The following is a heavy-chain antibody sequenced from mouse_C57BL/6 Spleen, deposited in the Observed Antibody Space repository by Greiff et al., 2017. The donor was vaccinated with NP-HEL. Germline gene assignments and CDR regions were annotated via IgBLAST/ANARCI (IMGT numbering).Heavy chain of an antibody. V-gene: IGHV14-3*01. D-gene: IGHD1-1*01. CDR3: SRGLLRYPRYFDY. CDR1: GFNIKNTY. Sequence: VQLKESVAELVRPGASVKLSCTASGFNIKNTYMHWVKQRPEQGLEWIGRIDPANGNTKYAPKFQGKATITADTSSNTAYLQLSSLTSEDTANYYWSRGLLRYPRYFDYWGQGTTLTGSS. J-gene: IGHJ2*01. CDR2: IDPANGNT.